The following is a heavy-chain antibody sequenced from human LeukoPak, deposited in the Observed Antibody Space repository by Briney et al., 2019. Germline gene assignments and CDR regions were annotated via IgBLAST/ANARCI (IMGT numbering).Heavy chain of an antibody. CDR1: GFTFSSYE. Sequence: GGSLRLSCAASGFTFSSYEMNWVRQAPGEGLEWVSYISSSGSTIYYADSVKGRFTISRDNAKNSLYLQMNSLRAEDTAVYYCARPDYDILTGTSTRGAFDIWGQGTMVTVSS. V-gene: IGHV3-48*03. D-gene: IGHD3-9*01. J-gene: IGHJ3*02. CDR2: ISSSGSTI. CDR3: ARPDYDILTGTSTRGAFDI.